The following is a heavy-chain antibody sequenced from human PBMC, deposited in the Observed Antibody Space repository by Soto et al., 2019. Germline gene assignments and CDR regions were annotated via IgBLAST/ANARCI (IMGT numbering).Heavy chain of an antibody. CDR2: IWYDGSNK. V-gene: IGHV3-33*01. D-gene: IGHD4-4*01. Sequence: QVQLVESGGGVVQPGRSLRLSCAASGFTFSSYGMHWVRQAPGKGLEWVAVIWYDGSNKYYADSVKGRFTISRDNSKNTLYLQMNSLRAEDTAVYYCARDGATVTTGFDYWGQGTLVTVSS. CDR3: ARDGATVTTGFDY. CDR1: GFTFSSYG. J-gene: IGHJ4*02.